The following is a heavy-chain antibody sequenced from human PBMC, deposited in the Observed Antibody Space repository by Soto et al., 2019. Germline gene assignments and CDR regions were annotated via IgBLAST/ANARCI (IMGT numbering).Heavy chain of an antibody. J-gene: IGHJ4*02. CDR1: GFTVSSNY. Sequence: GGSLRLSCAASGFTVSSNYMSWVRQAPGKGLEWVSVIYSGGSTYYADSVKGRFIISRDDSKNTLFLQMNSLRAEDTAVYYCATAKLLLPWLFDYWGQGTLVTVS. CDR2: IYSGGST. D-gene: IGHD2-15*01. V-gene: IGHV3-66*01. CDR3: ATAKLLLPWLFDY.